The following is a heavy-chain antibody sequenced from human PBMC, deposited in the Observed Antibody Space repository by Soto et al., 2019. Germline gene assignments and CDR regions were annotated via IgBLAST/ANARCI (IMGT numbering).Heavy chain of an antibody. CDR1: GYTLTELS. J-gene: IGHJ4*02. CDR2: FDPEDGET. Sequence: ASVKVSCKVSGYTLTELSMHWVRQAPGKGLEWMGGFDPEDGETIYAQKFQGRVTMTEDTSTNTTYMELKSLTSDDTGVYYCARDAQPKGVAADGASDYWGQGTLVTVSS. CDR3: ARDAQPKGVAADGASDY. V-gene: IGHV1-24*01. D-gene: IGHD6-19*01.